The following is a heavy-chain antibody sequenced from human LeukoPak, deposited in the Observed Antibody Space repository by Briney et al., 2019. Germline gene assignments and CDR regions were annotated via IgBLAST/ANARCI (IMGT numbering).Heavy chain of an antibody. V-gene: IGHV4-59*01. CDR2: IYHSGST. Sequence: PSETLSLTCAVSGGSISGYYWSWIRQPPGKGLEWIGYIYHSGSTNYNPSLKSRVTISVDTSKNQFSLKLSSVTAADTAIYFCARDVLLPGYFYNWFDPWGQGTLVTVSS. D-gene: IGHD3-9*01. CDR3: ARDVLLPGYFYNWFDP. CDR1: GGSISGYY. J-gene: IGHJ5*02.